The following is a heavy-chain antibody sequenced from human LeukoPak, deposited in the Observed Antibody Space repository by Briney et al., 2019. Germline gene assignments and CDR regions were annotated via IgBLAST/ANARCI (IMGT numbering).Heavy chain of an antibody. V-gene: IGHV4-39*01. CDR3: ARQGSSTLFDY. Sequence: SETLSLTCAVYGGSFSNYYWSWIRQPPGKGLEWIGSIYYSGSTYYNPSLKSRVTISVDTSKNQFSLKLSSVTAADTAVYYCARQGSSTLFDYWGQGTLVTVSS. D-gene: IGHD2-2*01. CDR2: IYYSGST. J-gene: IGHJ4*02. CDR1: GGSFSNYY.